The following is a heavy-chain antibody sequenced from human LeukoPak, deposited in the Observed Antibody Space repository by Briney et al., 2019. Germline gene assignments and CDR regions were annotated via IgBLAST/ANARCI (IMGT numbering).Heavy chain of an antibody. CDR3: ARREGYCSGGTCYFDN. Sequence: GGSLRLSCAASGFTFGSYWMHWVRQAPRKGLVWVSRINSDGSRTDYADSVKGRFTVSRDNAKNTLYLQMNSLRAEDTAVYYCARREGYCSGGTCYFDNWGQGTLVTVSS. V-gene: IGHV3-74*01. D-gene: IGHD2-15*01. CDR2: INSDGSRT. J-gene: IGHJ4*02. CDR1: GFTFGSYW.